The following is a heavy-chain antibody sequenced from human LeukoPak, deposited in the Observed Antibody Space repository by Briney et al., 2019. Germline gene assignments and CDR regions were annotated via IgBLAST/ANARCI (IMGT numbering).Heavy chain of an antibody. V-gene: IGHV3-49*04. CDR2: IRSKTYGGTT. Sequence: QPGGTLRLSCTTSGFTFGDYAMTWVRQAPGKGLEWVGFIRSKTYGGTTEFAASVKGRFTISRDDSKGIAYLQMSSLKTEDTAVYYCTRDQTPYYWGQGTLVTVSS. CDR1: GFTFGDYA. CDR3: TRDQTPYY. J-gene: IGHJ4*02.